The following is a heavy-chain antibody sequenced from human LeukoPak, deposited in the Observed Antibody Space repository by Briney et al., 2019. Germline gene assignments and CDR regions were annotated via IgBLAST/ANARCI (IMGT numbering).Heavy chain of an antibody. CDR3: ARPLPYSSGWYY. J-gene: IGHJ4*02. CDR2: IYHSGST. D-gene: IGHD6-19*01. Sequence: SETLSLTCTVSGYSISSGYYWGWIRQPPGKGLEWIGSIYHSGSTYYNPSLKSRVTISVDTSKNQFSLKLSSVTAADTAVYYCARPLPYSSGWYYWGQGTLVTVSS. V-gene: IGHV4-38-2*02. CDR1: GYSISSGYY.